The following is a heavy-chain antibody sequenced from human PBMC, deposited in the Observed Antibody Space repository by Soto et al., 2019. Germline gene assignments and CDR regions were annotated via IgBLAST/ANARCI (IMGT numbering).Heavy chain of an antibody. Sequence: GGSLRLSCAASGFTFSSHAMSWVRQAPGKGLEWVSAISGSGGSTYYADSVKGRFTISRDNSKNTLYLQMNSLRAEDTAVYYCANLQIAAYWYFDLWGRGTLVTVSS. CDR2: ISGSGGST. CDR3: ANLQIAAYWYFDL. J-gene: IGHJ2*01. D-gene: IGHD6-13*01. CDR1: GFTFSSHA. V-gene: IGHV3-23*01.